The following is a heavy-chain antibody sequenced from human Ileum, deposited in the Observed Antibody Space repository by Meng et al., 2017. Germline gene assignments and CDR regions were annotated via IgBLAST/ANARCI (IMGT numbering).Heavy chain of an antibody. V-gene: IGHV3-23*01. D-gene: IGHD3-10*01. J-gene: IGHJ4*02. CDR1: GFTFSSHA. CDR2: ISGSGDST. CDR3: AKDSSLWFGILVNYFDY. Sequence: GEFLKISCAASGFTFSSHAVSWVRQAPGKGLEWVSAISGSGDSTYYADSVRGRFTISRDNSKNTLFLQMNSLRAEDTAVYYCAKDSSLWFGILVNYFDYWGQGTLVTVSS.